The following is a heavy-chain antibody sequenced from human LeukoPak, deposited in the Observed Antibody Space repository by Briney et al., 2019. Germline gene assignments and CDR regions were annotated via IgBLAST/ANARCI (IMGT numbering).Heavy chain of an antibody. J-gene: IGHJ4*02. CDR2: IKYDGNEI. CDR1: GFTFSSSW. V-gene: IGHV3-7*01. D-gene: IGHD5-18*01. CDR3: AAMDHFDF. Sequence: PGGSLTLSCAASGFTFSSSWMAWVRQAPGKGLEWVANIKYDGNEIYYVDSVKGRFTISRDNAKNSLLLEMNSLRADDTAVYYCAAMDHFDFWGQGTLVSVSS.